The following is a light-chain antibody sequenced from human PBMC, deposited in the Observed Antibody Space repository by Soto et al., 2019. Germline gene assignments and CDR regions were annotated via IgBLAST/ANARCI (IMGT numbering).Light chain of an antibody. Sequence: QSVLTQPPSASGTPGQRVTISCSGSSSNIGSNTVNWYQQLPGTAPKLLIYSNNQRPSGVPDRFSGSKSGTSASLAISGLQSEDEADYYCAAWDDSLNGPVFGGVSKFTVL. CDR3: AAWDDSLNGPV. J-gene: IGLJ2*01. CDR1: SSNIGSNT. V-gene: IGLV1-44*01. CDR2: SNN.